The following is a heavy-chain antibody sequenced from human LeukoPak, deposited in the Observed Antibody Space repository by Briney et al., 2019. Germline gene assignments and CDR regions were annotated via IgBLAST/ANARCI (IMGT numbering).Heavy chain of an antibody. CDR3: AKTPAPVFGSKCYFDY. CDR1: GFTFSNYE. Sequence: GGSLTLSCTASGFTFSNYEMNWVRQAPGKGLEWLSVISGSGVNTDYADSVKGRFTISRDNSKNTLYLQMNSLRAEDTAVYYCAKTPAPVFGSKCYFDYWGQGTLVTVSS. J-gene: IGHJ4*02. V-gene: IGHV3-23*01. CDR2: ISGSGVNT. D-gene: IGHD3-3*01.